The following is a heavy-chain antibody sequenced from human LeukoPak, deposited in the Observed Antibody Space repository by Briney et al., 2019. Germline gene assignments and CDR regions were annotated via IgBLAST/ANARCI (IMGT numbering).Heavy chain of an antibody. J-gene: IGHJ4*02. CDR2: MNPNSGNT. CDR1: GYTFTSYD. Sequence: GASVKVSCKASGYTFTSYDINWVRQATGQGLEWMGWMNPNSGNTGYAQKFQGRVTMTRNTSISTAYMELSSLRSEDTAVYYCARGRVAWLRSIFDYWGQGTLVTVSS. V-gene: IGHV1-8*01. D-gene: IGHD5-12*01. CDR3: ARGRVAWLRSIFDY.